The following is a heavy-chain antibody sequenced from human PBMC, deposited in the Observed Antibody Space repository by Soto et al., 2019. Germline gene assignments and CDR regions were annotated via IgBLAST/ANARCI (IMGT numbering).Heavy chain of an antibody. V-gene: IGHV1-69*04. CDR1: GGTFSSYT. CDR2: IIPILGIA. CDR3: ARDQGGSGYYYYYYMDV. D-gene: IGHD6-19*01. J-gene: IGHJ6*03. Sequence: SVKVSCKASGGTFSSYTISWVRQAPGQGLEWMGRIIPILGIANYAQKFQGRVTITADKSTSTAYMELSSLRSEDTAVYYCARDQGGSGYYYYYYMDVWGKGTTVTVSS.